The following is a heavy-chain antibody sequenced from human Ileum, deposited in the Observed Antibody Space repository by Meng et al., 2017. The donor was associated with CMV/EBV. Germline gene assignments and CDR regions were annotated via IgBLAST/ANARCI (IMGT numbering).Heavy chain of an antibody. CDR1: GFTFTRYW. V-gene: IGHV3-7*01. CDR3: ATSSSSPGND. D-gene: IGHD6-6*01. CDR2: INQDGSEQ. Sequence: GESLKISCAASGFTFTRYWMSWVRQAPGKGPEWVANINQDGSEQYYVDSVKGRFSISRDNAQNSVYLQMNSLRAEDTAMYYCATSSSSPGNDWGQGTVVTVSS. J-gene: IGHJ1*01.